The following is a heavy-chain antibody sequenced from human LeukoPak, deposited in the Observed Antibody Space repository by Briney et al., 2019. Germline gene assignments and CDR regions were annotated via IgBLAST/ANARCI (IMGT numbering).Heavy chain of an antibody. CDR3: ARDRTTTGAYYYYMDV. V-gene: IGHV3-53*04. CDR1: FFTGSSNF. D-gene: IGHD4-11*01. Sequence: GGSLILCCAASFFTGSSNFMSWVRQAPGEGLEWVSVIYSGGSIYYGHSVKGQFINSRYNTKNTLYLQMNSLRAEDTTVYYCARDRTTTGAYYYYMDVWGKGTTVTV. J-gene: IGHJ6*03. CDR2: IYSGGSI.